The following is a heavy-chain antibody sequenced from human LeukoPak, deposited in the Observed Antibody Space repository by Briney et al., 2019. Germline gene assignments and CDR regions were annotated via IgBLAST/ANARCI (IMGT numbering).Heavy chain of an antibody. CDR1: GFTFSSYS. D-gene: IGHD3-10*01. V-gene: IGHV3-21*04. CDR2: ISSSSSYI. J-gene: IGHJ5*02. CDR3: ARSALTMVRGVIDWFDP. Sequence: GGSLRLSCAASGFTFSSYSMNWVRQAPGKGLEWVSSISSSSSYIYYADSVKGRFTISRDNAKNSLYLQMNSLRAEDTAVYYCARSALTMVRGVIDWFDPWGQGTLVTVSS.